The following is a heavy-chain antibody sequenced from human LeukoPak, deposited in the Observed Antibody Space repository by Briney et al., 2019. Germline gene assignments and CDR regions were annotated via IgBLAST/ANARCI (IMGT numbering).Heavy chain of an antibody. D-gene: IGHD2-21*02. CDR1: GYTFTSYY. V-gene: IGHV1-46*01. Sequence: ASVKVSCKASGYTFTSYYMHWVRQAPGQGLEWMGIINPSGGSTSYAQKFQGRVTMTRDMSTSTVYMELSSLRSEDTAVYYCATSAYWCGDCPSSRGYYMDVWGKGTTVTISS. CDR2: INPSGGST. CDR3: ATSAYWCGDCPSSRGYYMDV. J-gene: IGHJ6*03.